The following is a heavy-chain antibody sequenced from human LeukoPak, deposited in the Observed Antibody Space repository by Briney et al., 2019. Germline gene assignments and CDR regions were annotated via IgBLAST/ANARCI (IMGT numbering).Heavy chain of an antibody. D-gene: IGHD2-15*01. Sequence: PGGSLRLSCAASGFTLNNYFMHWVRQAPGKGLEWVAVISYTGDTKYYADSVKGRFTISRDSSKNTLWLQMNSLRAEDTAAYYCARGRSANCYGGNCFFHYLDVWGKGTTVTVSS. J-gene: IGHJ6*03. V-gene: IGHV3-30*04. CDR2: ISYTGDTK. CDR3: ARGRSANCYGGNCFFHYLDV. CDR1: GFTLNNYF.